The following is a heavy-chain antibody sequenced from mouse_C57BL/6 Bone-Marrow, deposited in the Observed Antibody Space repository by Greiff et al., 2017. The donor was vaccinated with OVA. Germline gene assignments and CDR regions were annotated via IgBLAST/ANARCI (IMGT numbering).Heavy chain of an antibody. Sequence: EVNLVESGGGLVQSGRSLRLSCATSGFTFSDFYMEWVRQAPGKGLEWIAASRNKANDYTTEYSASVKGRFIVSRDTSQSILYLQMNALRAEDTAIYYCARDARGPYLYAMDYWGQGTSVTVSS. J-gene: IGHJ4*01. CDR3: ARDARGPYLYAMDY. CDR1: GFTFSDFY. CDR2: SRNKANDYTT. V-gene: IGHV7-1*01.